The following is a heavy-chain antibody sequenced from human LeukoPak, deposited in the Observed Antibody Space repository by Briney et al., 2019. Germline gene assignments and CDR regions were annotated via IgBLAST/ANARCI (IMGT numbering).Heavy chain of an antibody. D-gene: IGHD2-2*01. J-gene: IGHJ4*02. CDR1: GFTFSSYA. CDR3: AKEMMRIGCSSTSCYVDY. V-gene: IGHV3-23*01. Sequence: PGGSLRLSCAASGFTFSSYAMSWVRQAPGKGLEWVSAISGSGGSTYYADSVKGRFTISRDNSRNTLYLQMNSLRAEDTAVYYCAKEMMRIGCSSTSCYVDYWGQGTLVTVSS. CDR2: ISGSGGST.